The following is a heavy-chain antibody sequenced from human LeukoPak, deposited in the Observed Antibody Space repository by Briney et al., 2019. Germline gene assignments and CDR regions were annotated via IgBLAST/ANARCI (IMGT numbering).Heavy chain of an antibody. Sequence: GGSLSLSCAASGFTFSSYAMTWVRRAPGKGLEWVSSISGSGGATFYADSVKGRFTISRDNAKNSLYLQMNSLRAEDTAVYYCARGGCSGGSCYDYWGQGTLVTVSS. CDR2: ISGSGGAT. CDR3: ARGGCSGGSCYDY. CDR1: GFTFSSYA. D-gene: IGHD2-15*01. V-gene: IGHV3-23*01. J-gene: IGHJ4*02.